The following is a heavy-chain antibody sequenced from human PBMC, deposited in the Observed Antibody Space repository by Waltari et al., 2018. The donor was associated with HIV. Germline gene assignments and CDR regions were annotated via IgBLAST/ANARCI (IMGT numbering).Heavy chain of an antibody. CDR1: GYTSSNYD. Sequence: QAQLVQSGAEVKRPGASVKVSCKASGYTSSNYDSNWVRQATGQGLEWMGWMNPNSGTSGVVQKFQGRVTMTRDTSISTAYMELSSLGSEDTAVYYCARGGEMGAPYVGMDVWGQGTTVTVSS. V-gene: IGHV1-8*01. D-gene: IGHD3-10*01. CDR3: ARGGEMGAPYVGMDV. CDR2: MNPNSGTS. J-gene: IGHJ6*02.